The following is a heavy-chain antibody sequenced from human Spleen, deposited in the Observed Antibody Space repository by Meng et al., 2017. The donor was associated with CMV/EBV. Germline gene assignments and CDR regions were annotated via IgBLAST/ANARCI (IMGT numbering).Heavy chain of an antibody. CDR1: GFTFSRYR. D-gene: IGHD4-17*01. Sequence: SLKISCAVSGFTFSRYRMNWVRQAPGKGLEWVSGISWNSGNMGYADSVKGRFTISRDNAKNSLYLQMDNLGTEDTALYYCVRDRNYGVYLGSDYWGQGTLVTVSS. J-gene: IGHJ4*02. CDR2: ISWNSGNM. V-gene: IGHV3-9*01. CDR3: VRDRNYGVYLGSDY.